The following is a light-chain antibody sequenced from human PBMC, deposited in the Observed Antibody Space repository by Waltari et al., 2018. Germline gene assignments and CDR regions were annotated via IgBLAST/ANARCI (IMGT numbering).Light chain of an antibody. V-gene: IGLV1-40*01. J-gene: IGLJ3*02. CDR3: QSYDNSLRGSVL. Sequence: QSVLTQAPSVSGAPGQRVTISCTAGDPNNAPFGFNWSQHLPGRVPKLLIYEMTNRPSGVPDRFSGSKSGTSASLAIEGLQPEDEGDYYCQSYDNSLRGSVLFGGGTKVTV. CDR2: EMT. CDR1: DPNNAPFG.